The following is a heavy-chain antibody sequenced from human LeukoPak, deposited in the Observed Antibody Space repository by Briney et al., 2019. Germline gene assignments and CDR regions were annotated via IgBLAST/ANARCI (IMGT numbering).Heavy chain of an antibody. Sequence: SQTLSLTCTVSGGSISSGGYYWSWIRQPPGKGLEWIGYIYHSGSTNYNPSLKSRVTISVDTSKNQFSLKLSSVTAADTAVYYCAALGSSDDAFDIWGQGTMVTVSS. V-gene: IGHV4-30-2*01. CDR3: AALGSSDDAFDI. CDR1: GGSISSGGYY. CDR2: IYHSGST. J-gene: IGHJ3*02. D-gene: IGHD3-10*01.